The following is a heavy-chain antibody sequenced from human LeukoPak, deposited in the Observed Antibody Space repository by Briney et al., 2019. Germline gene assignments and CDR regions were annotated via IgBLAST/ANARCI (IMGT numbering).Heavy chain of an antibody. CDR3: ARVEQLGPYDY. CDR1: GYTFTAYY. Sequence: ASVKVSCKASGYTFTAYYMHWVRQAPGQGLEWMGWINPNSGGTNYAQNFQGRVTMTRDTSISAAYMELSRLRSDDTAVYYCARVEQLGPYDYWGQGTLVTVSS. CDR2: INPNSGGT. V-gene: IGHV1-2*02. J-gene: IGHJ4*02. D-gene: IGHD6-6*01.